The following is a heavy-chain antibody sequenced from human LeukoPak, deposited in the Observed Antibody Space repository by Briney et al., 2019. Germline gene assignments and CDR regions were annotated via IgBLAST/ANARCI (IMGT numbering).Heavy chain of an antibody. CDR1: GLTFNSYA. V-gene: IGHV3-23*01. J-gene: IGHJ4*02. Sequence: PGGPRRLSCAASGLTFNSYAMSWVRQSPGKGLEWVSTINVAGDLSYYAGSVKGRFTISRDNSKTTLYLHMNTLSAEDTAVYYCAKWAYYDFWSGHYKSHFDSWGQGTLVTVSP. CDR2: INVAGDLS. CDR3: AKWAYYDFWSGHYKSHFDS. D-gene: IGHD3-3*01.